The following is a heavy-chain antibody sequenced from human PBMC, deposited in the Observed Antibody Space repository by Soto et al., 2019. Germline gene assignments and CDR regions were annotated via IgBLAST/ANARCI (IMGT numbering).Heavy chain of an antibody. CDR3: VRVRDYSYGYGFDY. CDR1: GFIFSDYN. CDR2: INRDGRDI. Sequence: GGSLRLSCDASGFIFSDYNMTWIRRAPGKGLEWVSYINRDGRDIKYAYSVRGRFTISRDNTKKSVFLQINSLRAEDTAVYYCVRVRDYSYGYGFDYWGQGALVTVSS. J-gene: IGHJ4*02. V-gene: IGHV3-11*06. D-gene: IGHD5-18*01.